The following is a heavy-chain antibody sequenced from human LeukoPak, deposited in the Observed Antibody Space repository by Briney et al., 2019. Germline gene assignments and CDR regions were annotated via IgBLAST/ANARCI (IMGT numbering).Heavy chain of an antibody. V-gene: IGHV3-7*01. Sequence: GGSLRLSCAASGFTFSSYWMSWVRQAPGKGLEWVASINQDGSEKYYLDSVKGRFTISRDNAKNSLYLQMNSLRDEDTAVYSCARDGVRDGLYFDRWGQGTLVTVSS. CDR1: GFTFSSYW. J-gene: IGHJ4*02. CDR2: INQDGSEK. D-gene: IGHD5-24*01. CDR3: ARDGVRDGLYFDR.